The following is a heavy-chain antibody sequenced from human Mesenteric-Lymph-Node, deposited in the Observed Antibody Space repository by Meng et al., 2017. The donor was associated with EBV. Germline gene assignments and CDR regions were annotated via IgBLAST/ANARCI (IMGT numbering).Heavy chain of an antibody. D-gene: IGHD1-7*01. CDR1: GSCGSMSKC. CDR3: STARGYRSNYWFDN. V-gene: IGHV4-28*03. Sequence: QVESPGLRMPTDGRALTCTGSGSCGSMSKCWGRWLRHPAGGRLEWMGYIHTGCSNSNHSHKIRRTITVDKSKNQRSPQLTSVTTAAAAADYYSTARGYRSNYWFDNWGQGTLVTVSS. J-gene: IGHJ4*02. CDR2: IHTGCS.